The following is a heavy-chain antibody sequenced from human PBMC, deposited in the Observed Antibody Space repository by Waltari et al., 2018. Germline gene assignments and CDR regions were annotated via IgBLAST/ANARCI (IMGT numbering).Heavy chain of an antibody. CDR2: ISWNSGSI. CDR1: GFTFDDYA. V-gene: IGHV3-9*03. J-gene: IGHJ6*02. D-gene: IGHD3-16*01. Sequence: EVQLVESGGGLVQPGRSLRLSCAASGFTFDDYAMHWVRQAPGKGLEWVSGISWNSGSIGYADSVKGRFTISRDNAKNSLYLQMNSLRAEDMALYYCAKDMDPPLGGGMDVWGQGTTVTVSS. CDR3: AKDMDPPLGGGMDV.